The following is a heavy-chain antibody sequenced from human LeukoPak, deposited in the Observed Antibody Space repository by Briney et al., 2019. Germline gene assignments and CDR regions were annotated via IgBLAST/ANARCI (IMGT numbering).Heavy chain of an antibody. V-gene: IGHV3-7*04. J-gene: IGHJ4*02. CDR2: IKKDGSEK. CDR3: ARSIAASAYY. Sequence: GGSLRLSCAASGFTFSSYWMTWVRQAPGKGLEWVTNIKKDGSEKYYVDSVKGRYTISRDNAKNSLYLQKNSLRAEDTAVYYCARSIAASAYYWGQGTLVTVSS. D-gene: IGHD6-13*01. CDR1: GFTFSSYW.